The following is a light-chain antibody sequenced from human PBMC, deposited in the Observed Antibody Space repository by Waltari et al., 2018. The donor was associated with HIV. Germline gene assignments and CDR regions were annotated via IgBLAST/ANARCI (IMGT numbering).Light chain of an antibody. V-gene: IGLV2-8*01. CDR1: RSHMGAYDP. Sequence: HSALIPPPFAAGHLGQSLTISGTGSRSHMGAYDPVSWFQQHPRSAPKLLLYEVTRRPSTVSDRFAGSRSGSTAFLTVAGLQSDDEAPYFGSSYGDRLRVLFGAGTNLTAL. CDR2: EVT. CDR3: SSYGDRLRVL. J-gene: IGLJ3*02.